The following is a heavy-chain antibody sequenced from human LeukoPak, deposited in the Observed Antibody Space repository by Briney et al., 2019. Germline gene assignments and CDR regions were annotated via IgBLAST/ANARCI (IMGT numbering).Heavy chain of an antibody. CDR3: ARAADYSIDY. D-gene: IGHD2-15*01. CDR2: VWYDGSNR. CDR1: GFTFSSYG. J-gene: IGHJ4*02. V-gene: IGHV3-33*01. Sequence: GGSLRLSCAASGFTFSSYGMHWVRQAPGKGLEWVAVVWYDGSNRYYGDSVKGRFTISRDNSKNTLYLQMNSLRAEDTAVYYCARAADYSIDYWGQGTLVTVSS.